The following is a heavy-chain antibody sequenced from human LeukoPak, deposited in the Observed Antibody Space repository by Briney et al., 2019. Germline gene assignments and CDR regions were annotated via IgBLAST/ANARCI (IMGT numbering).Heavy chain of an antibody. Sequence: SETLSLTCTVSGGSIISYYWSWIRQPPGKGLEWIGYIYYSGSTNYNPSLKSRATISVDTSKNQFSLKLSSVTAADTAVYYCARRTYTAFFDIWGQGTMVTVSS. CDR2: IYYSGST. D-gene: IGHD1-14*01. J-gene: IGHJ3*02. V-gene: IGHV4-59*01. CDR3: ARRTYTAFFDI. CDR1: GGSIISYY.